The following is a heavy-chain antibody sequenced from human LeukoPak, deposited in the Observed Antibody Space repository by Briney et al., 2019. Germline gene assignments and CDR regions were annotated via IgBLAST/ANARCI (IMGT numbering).Heavy chain of an antibody. CDR1: GFTFNSHA. Sequence: GGSLRLSCAVSGFTFNSHAMCWVRQAPGKGLEWVSSIDISGGSTYYADSVKGRFTISRDNSKNTLYLQMDSLRGEDTALYFCANEVRPNDYWGQGTLVAVSS. J-gene: IGHJ4*02. V-gene: IGHV3-23*01. CDR3: ANEVRPNDY. CDR2: IDISGGST. D-gene: IGHD4/OR15-4a*01.